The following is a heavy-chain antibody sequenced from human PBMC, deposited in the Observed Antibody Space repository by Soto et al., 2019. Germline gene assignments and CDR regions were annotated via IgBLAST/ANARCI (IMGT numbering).Heavy chain of an antibody. V-gene: IGHV5-51*01. Sequence: PGESLKISCKGSGYSFLNYWIGWVRQMPGKDLEWIGIIYPGDSDTRYSPSSQGQVTISADKSISTAYLQWSSLKASDTAMYYCASGVPGGETGMDSWRHATPVTV. CDR3: ASGVPGGETGMDS. CDR1: GYSFLNYW. D-gene: IGHD3-10*01. CDR2: IYPGDSDT. J-gene: IGHJ6*02.